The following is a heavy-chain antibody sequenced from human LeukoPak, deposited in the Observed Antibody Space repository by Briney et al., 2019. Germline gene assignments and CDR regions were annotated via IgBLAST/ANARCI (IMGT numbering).Heavy chain of an antibody. J-gene: IGHJ4*02. Sequence: GGSLRLSCAASGFTFSSYAMSWVRQAPGKGLEGVSAISGSGGSTYYADSVKGRFTISRDNSKNTLYLQMNSLRAEDTAVYYCAIIVVVVAATDDYWGQGTLVTVSS. CDR3: AIIVVVVAATDDY. CDR1: GFTFSSYA. D-gene: IGHD2-15*01. V-gene: IGHV3-23*01. CDR2: ISGSGGST.